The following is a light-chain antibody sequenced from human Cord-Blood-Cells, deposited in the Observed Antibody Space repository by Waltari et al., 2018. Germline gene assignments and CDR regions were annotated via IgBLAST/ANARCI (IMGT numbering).Light chain of an antibody. Sequence: EIVLPQSTGTLSLSPGARATLSCRASQSVSSSYLAWYQQKPGQAPRLLIYGASSRATGIPDRFSGSGSGTDFTLTISRLEPEDFAVYYCQQYGSSPRTFGQGTKVEIK. V-gene: IGKV3-20*01. CDR3: QQYGSSPRT. J-gene: IGKJ1*01. CDR2: GAS. CDR1: QSVSSSY.